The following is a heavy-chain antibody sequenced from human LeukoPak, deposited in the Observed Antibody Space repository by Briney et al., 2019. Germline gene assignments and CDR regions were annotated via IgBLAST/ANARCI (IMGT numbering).Heavy chain of an antibody. CDR1: GGSISSGGYS. D-gene: IGHD1-7*01. J-gene: IGHJ4*02. CDR2: IYHSGST. V-gene: IGHV4-30-2*01. CDR3: ARGGAITGTTSFDY. Sequence: SSETLSLTCAVSGGSISSGGYSWSWIRQPPGKGPEWIGYIYHSGSTYYNPSLKSRVTISVDRSKNQFSLKLSSVTAADTAVYYCARGGAITGTTSFDYWGQGTLVTVSS.